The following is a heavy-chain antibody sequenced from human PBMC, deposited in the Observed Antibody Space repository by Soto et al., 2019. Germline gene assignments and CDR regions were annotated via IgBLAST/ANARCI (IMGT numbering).Heavy chain of an antibody. CDR1: RFTFSNYA. CDR2: ISGSGDST. Sequence: EVQLLESGGGLVQPGGSLRVSCAASRFTFSNYAMSWVRQAPGKGLEWVSAISGSGDSTYYADSVKGRFTISRDNSKNTLYLQVNSLKAEDTAVYYCAKLGGSYTFDYWGQGTLVTVSS. V-gene: IGHV3-23*01. CDR3: AKLGGSYTFDY. J-gene: IGHJ4*02. D-gene: IGHD1-26*01.